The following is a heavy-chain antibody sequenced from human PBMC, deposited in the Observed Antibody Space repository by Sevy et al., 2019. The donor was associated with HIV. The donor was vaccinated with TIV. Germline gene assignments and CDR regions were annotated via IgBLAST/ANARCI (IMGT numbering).Heavy chain of an antibody. Sequence: SETLSLTCTVSGGSISSYYWSWIRQPPGKGLEWIGYIYYSGSTNYNPSLKSRGTISVDTSKNQFSLKLSSVTAADTAVYYCARDEGAGLAGYMDVWGKGTTVTVSS. V-gene: IGHV4-59*01. D-gene: IGHD1-26*01. J-gene: IGHJ6*03. CDR2: IYYSGST. CDR3: ARDEGAGLAGYMDV. CDR1: GGSISSYY.